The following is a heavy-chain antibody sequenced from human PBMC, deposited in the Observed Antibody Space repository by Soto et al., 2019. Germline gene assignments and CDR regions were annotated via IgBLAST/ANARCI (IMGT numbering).Heavy chain of an antibody. J-gene: IGHJ6*02. CDR1: GGTFSSYA. CDR2: IIPIFGTA. Sequence: ASVKVSCKASGGTFSSYAISWVRQAPGQGLEWMGGIIPIFGTANYAQKFQGRVTITADESTSTAYMELSSLRSEDTAVYYCARVVRGVINYYGMDVWGQGTTVTVSS. CDR3: ARVVRGVINYYGMDV. D-gene: IGHD3-10*01. V-gene: IGHV1-69*13.